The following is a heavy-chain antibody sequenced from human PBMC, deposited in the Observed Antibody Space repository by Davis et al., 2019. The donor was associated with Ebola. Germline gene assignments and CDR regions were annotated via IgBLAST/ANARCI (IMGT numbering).Heavy chain of an antibody. CDR3: AKDIGRRSVAGTLDY. V-gene: IGHV3-7*03. Sequence: GESLKISCAASGFTFSSYWMSWVRQAPGKGLEWVANIKQDGSDKNYADSVKGRFTISRDNAKNSLYLQMDGLRSEDTALYYCAKDIGRRSVAGTLDYWGRGSLVTVSS. CDR1: GFTFSSYW. D-gene: IGHD6-19*01. CDR2: IKQDGSDK. J-gene: IGHJ4*02.